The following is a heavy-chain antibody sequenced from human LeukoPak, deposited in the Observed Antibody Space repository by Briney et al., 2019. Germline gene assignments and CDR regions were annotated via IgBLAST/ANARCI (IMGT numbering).Heavy chain of an antibody. CDR1: GGSISSYY. D-gene: IGHD6-13*01. V-gene: IGHV4-4*07. CDR3: ARDLEGSSWASYDDFDI. CDR2: IYTSGST. J-gene: IGHJ3*02. Sequence: SETLSLTCTVSGGSISSYYWSWIRQPAGQGLEWIGRIYTSGSTNYNPSLKSRVTMSVDTSKDQFSLKLSSVTAADTAVYYCARDLEGSSWASYDDFDIWGQGTMVTVSS.